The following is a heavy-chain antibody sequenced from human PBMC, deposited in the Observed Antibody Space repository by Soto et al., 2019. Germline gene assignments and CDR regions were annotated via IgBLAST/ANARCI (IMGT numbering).Heavy chain of an antibody. V-gene: IGHV1-69*06. Sequence: GASVKVSCKASGGTFSSYAISWVRQAPGQGLEWMGGIIPIFGTANYAQKFQGRVTITADKSTSTAYMELSSLRSEDTAVYYCARDPTLKGVVGAHVYWGKGTLVTVSS. J-gene: IGHJ4*02. CDR2: IIPIFGTA. CDR1: GGTFSSYA. CDR3: ARDPTLKGVVGAHVY. D-gene: IGHD1-26*01.